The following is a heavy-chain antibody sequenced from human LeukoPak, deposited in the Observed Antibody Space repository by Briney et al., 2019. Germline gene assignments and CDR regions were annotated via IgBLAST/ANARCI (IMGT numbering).Heavy chain of an antibody. CDR1: GFTFSSYA. CDR3: AKMKGHPLPKYYMDV. D-gene: IGHD1-26*01. CDR2: ISGSGGST. Sequence: GGSLRLSCAASGFTFSSYAMSWVRQAPGKGLEWVSAISGSGGSTYYADSVKGRFTISRDNSKNTLYLQMNSLRAEDTAIYYCAKMKGHPLPKYYMDVWGQGTTVTVSS. J-gene: IGHJ6*01. V-gene: IGHV3-23*01.